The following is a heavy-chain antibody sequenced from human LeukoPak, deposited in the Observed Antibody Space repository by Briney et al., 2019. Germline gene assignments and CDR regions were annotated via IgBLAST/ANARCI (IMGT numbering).Heavy chain of an antibody. Sequence: GGSLRLSCAASGFTFSSYAMSWVRQAPGKGLEWVSAISGSGGSTYYADSVKGRFTISRDNSKNTLYLQMNSLRAEDTAVYYCAKDLGVVVITNGCGDWFDPWGQGTLVTVSS. CDR2: ISGSGGST. D-gene: IGHD3-22*01. CDR1: GFTFSSYA. V-gene: IGHV3-23*01. CDR3: AKDLGVVVITNGCGDWFDP. J-gene: IGHJ5*02.